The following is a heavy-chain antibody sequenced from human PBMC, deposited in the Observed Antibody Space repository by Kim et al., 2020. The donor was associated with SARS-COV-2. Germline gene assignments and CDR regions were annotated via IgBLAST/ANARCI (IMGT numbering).Heavy chain of an antibody. J-gene: IGHJ5*02. V-gene: IGHV4-34*01. CDR1: GGSLSGYS. CDR2: INHSGST. CDR3: AGDSSGWYYSGWFDA. D-gene: IGHD6-19*01. Sequence: SETLSLTCAVYGGSLSGYSWSWIRQPPGKGLEWIGEINHSGSTKYNPSPKSRGTISVATSKNQFSLNLSSVTAADTAVYYCAGDSSGWYYSGWFDAWGQGTLVTVSP.